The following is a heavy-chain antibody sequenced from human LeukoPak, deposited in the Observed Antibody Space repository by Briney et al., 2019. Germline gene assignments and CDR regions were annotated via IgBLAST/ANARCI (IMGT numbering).Heavy chain of an antibody. Sequence: SETLSLTCTVSGGSISSYYWSWIRQPPGKGLEWIGYIYYSGSTNYNPSLKSRVTISVDTSKNQFSLKLSSVTAADTAVYYCARCRDGYIWGPGILDYWGQGTLVTVSS. J-gene: IGHJ4*02. CDR2: IYYSGST. CDR3: ARCRDGYIWGPGILDY. V-gene: IGHV4-59*08. CDR1: GGSISSYY. D-gene: IGHD5-24*01.